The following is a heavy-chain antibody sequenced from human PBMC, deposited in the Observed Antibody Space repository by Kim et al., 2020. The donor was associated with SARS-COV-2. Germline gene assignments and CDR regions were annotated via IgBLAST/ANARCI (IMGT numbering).Heavy chain of an antibody. D-gene: IGHD1-1*01. V-gene: IGHV1-2*02. J-gene: IGHJ5*02. Sequence: NYAQKFQGRVTMTRDTSISTAYMELGRLRSDDTAVYYCARATKYNWFDPWGQGTLVTVSS. CDR3: ARATKYNWFDP.